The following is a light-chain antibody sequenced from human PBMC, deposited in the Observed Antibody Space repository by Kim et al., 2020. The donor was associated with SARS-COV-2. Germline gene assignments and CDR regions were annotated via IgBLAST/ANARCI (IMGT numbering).Light chain of an antibody. CDR3: GTWDSSLSAYV. Sequence: QKVTISCSGSSSNIGNNYVSWYQQLPGTAPKLLIYDNNKRPSGIPDRFSGSKSGTSATLGITGLQTGDEADYYCGTWDSSLSAYVFGTGTKVTVL. CDR1: SSNIGNNY. J-gene: IGLJ1*01. V-gene: IGLV1-51*01. CDR2: DNN.